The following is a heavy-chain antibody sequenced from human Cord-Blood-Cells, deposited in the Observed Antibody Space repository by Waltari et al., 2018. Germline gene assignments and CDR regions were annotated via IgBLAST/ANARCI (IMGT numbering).Heavy chain of an antibody. CDR3: ARAASGSYSSSVIDV. J-gene: IGHJ6*02. CDR2: ISAYNGNT. V-gene: IGHV1-18*01. Sequence: QVQLVQSGAEVKKPGASVKVSCKASGYTFPSYGISWVRQAPGQGLEWMGWISAYNGNTNYAQKLQGRVTMTTDTSVRTAYRELRSLGSDDTAASYSARAASGSYSSSVIDVCGQATPFTVSS. D-gene: IGHD1-26*01. CDR1: GYTFPSYG.